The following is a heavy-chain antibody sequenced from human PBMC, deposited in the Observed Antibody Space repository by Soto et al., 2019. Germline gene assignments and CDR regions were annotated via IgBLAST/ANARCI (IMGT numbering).Heavy chain of an antibody. D-gene: IGHD3-10*01. CDR3: GREQLGLWFGEPRFDY. CDR2: ISAYNGNT. J-gene: IGHJ4*02. V-gene: IGHV1-18*04. CDR1: GYTFTSYG. Sequence: QVQLVQSGAEVKKPGASVKVSCKASGYTFTSYGTSWERQAPGQGFEWMGWISAYNGNTNCAQKLQGRVTMTTDTSTSTAYMELRSLRADDTAVYYCGREQLGLWFGEPRFDYWCQGPLVTVSS.